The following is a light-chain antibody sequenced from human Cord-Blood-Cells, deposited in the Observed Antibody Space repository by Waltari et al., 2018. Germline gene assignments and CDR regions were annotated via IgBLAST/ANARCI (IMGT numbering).Light chain of an antibody. CDR1: QSVSSY. CDR2: EAS. Sequence: EIVLTQSPATLSLSPGERATISCRASQSVSSYLAWYQQKPGQAPRLLIYEASNRATGIPARFSGSGSGTDFTLTISSLEPEDFAVYYCQQRSNWPPTFGGGTKVEIK. CDR3: QQRSNWPPT. J-gene: IGKJ4*01. V-gene: IGKV3-11*01.